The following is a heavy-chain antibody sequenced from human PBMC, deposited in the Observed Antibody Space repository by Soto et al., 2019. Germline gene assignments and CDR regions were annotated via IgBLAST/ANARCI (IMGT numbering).Heavy chain of an antibody. D-gene: IGHD2-2*02. V-gene: IGHV3-21*01. CDR1: GFTFSSYS. CDR3: ARDWSPHTPGVIGY. CDR2: ISSSSSYI. Sequence: GGSLRLSCAASGFTFSSYSMNWVRQAPGKGLEWVSSISSSSSYIYYADSVKGRFTISRDNAKNSLYLQMNSLRAEDTAVYYCARDWSPHTPGVIGYWGQGTLVTVSS. J-gene: IGHJ4*02.